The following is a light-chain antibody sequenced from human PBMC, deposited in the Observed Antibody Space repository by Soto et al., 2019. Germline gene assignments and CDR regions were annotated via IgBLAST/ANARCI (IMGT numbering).Light chain of an antibody. CDR3: QQYGSSPVT. J-gene: IGKJ2*01. CDR1: QSVSSIY. Sequence: EIVLTQSPGTLSLSPGERATLSCRASQSVSSIYLAWYQQKPGQAPRLLIYGASNRATGIPDRFSGSGSGTDFTITISSLESEDFAVYYCQQYGSSPVTFGQGTKVEIK. V-gene: IGKV3-20*01. CDR2: GAS.